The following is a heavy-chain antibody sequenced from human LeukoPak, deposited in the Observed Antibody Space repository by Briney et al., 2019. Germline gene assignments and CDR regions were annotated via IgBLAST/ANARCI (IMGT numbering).Heavy chain of an antibody. CDR3: AKENDPRVRRYCSSTSCYKHYYYYGMDV. Sequence: PXGSLRLSCAASGFTFDDYAMHWVRQAPGKGLEWVSGISWNSGSIVYADSVKGRFTISRDNAKNSLYLQMSSLRAEDTALYYCAKENDPRVRRYCSSTSCYKHYYYYGMDVWGQGTTVTVSS. CDR1: GFTFDDYA. CDR2: ISWNSGSI. D-gene: IGHD2-2*02. J-gene: IGHJ6*02. V-gene: IGHV3-9*01.